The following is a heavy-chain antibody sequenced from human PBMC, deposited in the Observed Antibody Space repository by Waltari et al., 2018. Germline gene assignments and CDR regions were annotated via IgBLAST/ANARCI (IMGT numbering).Heavy chain of an antibody. CDR1: GLTFNNYH. Sequence: EVQLVESGGGLVQPGGSLRLSCAVSGLTFNNYHMNWVRLAPGRGLEWLSYISSDSNVIYYSDSVRGRFTVSRDNAKSSLFLQMNSLRAEDTAVYYCARELDHIKDDYWGQGTLVTVSS. CDR2: ISSDSNVI. J-gene: IGHJ4*02. V-gene: IGHV3-48*04. CDR3: ARELDHIKDDY. D-gene: IGHD3-3*02.